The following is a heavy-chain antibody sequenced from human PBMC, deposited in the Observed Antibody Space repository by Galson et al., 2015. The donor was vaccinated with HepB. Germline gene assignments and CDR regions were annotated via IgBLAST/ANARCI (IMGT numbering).Heavy chain of an antibody. D-gene: IGHD2-2*01. Sequence: SVKVSCKASGYTFTSYYMHWVRQAPGQGLEWMGIINPSGGSTSYAQKFQGRVTMTRDTSTSTVYMELSSLRSENTAVYYCARDLRDIVVVPAAIWFDPWGQGTLVTVSS. CDR3: ARDLRDIVVVPAAIWFDP. J-gene: IGHJ5*02. V-gene: IGHV1-46*01. CDR1: GYTFTSYY. CDR2: INPSGGST.